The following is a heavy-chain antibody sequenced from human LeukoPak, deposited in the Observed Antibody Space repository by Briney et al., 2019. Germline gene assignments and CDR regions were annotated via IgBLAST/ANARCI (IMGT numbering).Heavy chain of an antibody. CDR2: INPSGGST. CDR3: ARENLYGGNPAYYVDY. D-gene: IGHD4-23*01. J-gene: IGHJ4*02. Sequence: GASVKVSCKASGYTFTNYYIHWVRQAPGQGLEWMGIINPSGGSTSYAQKFQGRVTMTRDMSTSTVYMELSSLRSEDTAVYYCARENLYGGNPAYYVDYWGQGTLVTVSS. CDR1: GYTFTNYY. V-gene: IGHV1-46*01.